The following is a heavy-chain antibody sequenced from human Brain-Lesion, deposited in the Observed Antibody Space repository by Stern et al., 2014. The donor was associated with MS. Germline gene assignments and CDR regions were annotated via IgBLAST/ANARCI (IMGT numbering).Heavy chain of an antibody. CDR2: SDHSGST. CDR3: ARFPASRPHVFDS. D-gene: IGHD6-13*01. CDR1: GGSISSSNW. J-gene: IGHJ4*02. V-gene: IGHV4-4*02. Sequence: VQLVESGPGLVKPSGTLSLTCAVSGGSISSSNWWSWVRQSPGKGLEWIGESDHSGSTIYPPPLKVRVPVSVDKPKNRFPLTLRSVTAADTAVFFCARFPASRPHVFDSWGQGTLVTVSS.